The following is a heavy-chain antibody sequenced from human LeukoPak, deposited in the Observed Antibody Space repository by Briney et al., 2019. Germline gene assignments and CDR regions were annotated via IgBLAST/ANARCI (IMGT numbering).Heavy chain of an antibody. CDR2: ISGSGGST. J-gene: IGHJ4*02. V-gene: IGHV3-23*01. CDR3: AKEVGYSSSSGYFDY. Sequence: GGSLRLSCAASGFTFSSYAMSWVRQAPGKGLEWVSAISGSGGSTYCADSVKGRFTISRDNSKNTLYLQMNSLRAEDTAVYYCAKEVGYSSSSGYFDYWGQGTLVTVSS. D-gene: IGHD6-6*01. CDR1: GFTFSSYA.